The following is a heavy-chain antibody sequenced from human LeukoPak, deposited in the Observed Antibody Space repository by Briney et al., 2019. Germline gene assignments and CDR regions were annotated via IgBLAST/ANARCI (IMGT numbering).Heavy chain of an antibody. CDR1: GFTFSSYA. J-gene: IGHJ4*02. Sequence: GRSLRLSCAASGFTFSSYAMHWVRQAPGKGLEWVAVISYDGSNKYYADSVKGRFTISRDNSKNTLYLQMNSLRAEDTAVYYCARGYGGNPGVLYYFDYWGQGTLVTVSS. V-gene: IGHV3-30-3*01. CDR3: ARGYGGNPGVLYYFDY. D-gene: IGHD4-23*01. CDR2: ISYDGSNK.